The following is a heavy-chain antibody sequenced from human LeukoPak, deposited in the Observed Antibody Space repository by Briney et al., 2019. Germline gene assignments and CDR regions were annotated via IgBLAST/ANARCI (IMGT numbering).Heavy chain of an antibody. CDR1: GYTFTSYY. V-gene: IGHV1-46*01. J-gene: IGHJ4*02. CDR2: INPSGGST. D-gene: IGHD7-27*01. Sequence: AXVXXXCKXXGYTFTSYYMHWVRQAPGQGLEWMGIINPSGGSTSYAQKFQGRVTMTRDTSTSTVYMELSSLRSEDTAVYYCARVAAEETWGSFDYWGQGTLVTVSS. CDR3: ARVAAEETWGSFDY.